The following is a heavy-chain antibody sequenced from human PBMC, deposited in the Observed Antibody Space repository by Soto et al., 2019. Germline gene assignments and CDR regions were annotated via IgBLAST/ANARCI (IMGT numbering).Heavy chain of an antibody. D-gene: IGHD5-12*01. CDR2: IDGDGSRI. CDR1: GFTFSTNW. Sequence: EAQLVESGGGLVQPGGSLRLSCAASGFTFSTNWMHWVRQAPGKGLVWVASIDGDGSRISYADSVKGRFTISRDNAKSTRSLEMNRLRADDTALYYCVVRDGYDWWGLFDYWGQGLVVTVSS. J-gene: IGHJ4*02. V-gene: IGHV3-74*01. CDR3: VVRDGYDWWGLFDY.